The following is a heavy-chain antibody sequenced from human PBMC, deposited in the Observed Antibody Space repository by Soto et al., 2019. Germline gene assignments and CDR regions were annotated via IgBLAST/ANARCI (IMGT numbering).Heavy chain of an antibody. CDR3: ARVMKIDKTNGHYRRYFDY. Sequence: QVLLQESGPGLVKPSQTLSLTCSVSGGSINSCAYYWSWIRQHPVKGLEWIGYIYYSGTPYYNPSSTSRVTISVDTSKNECYLRLTSVTAADTAVSFYARVMKIDKTNGHYRRYFDYWCQGTLVRVSP. CDR2: IYYSGTP. J-gene: IGHJ4*02. D-gene: IGHD3-16*01. CDR1: GGSINSCAYY. V-gene: IGHV4-31*03.